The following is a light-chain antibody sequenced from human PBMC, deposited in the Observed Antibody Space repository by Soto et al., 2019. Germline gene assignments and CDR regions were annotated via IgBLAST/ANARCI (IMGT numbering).Light chain of an antibody. CDR1: QRVSSNY. V-gene: IGKV3-20*01. CDR2: GAS. CDR3: QKYGSFSLT. Sequence: DIVLTQSPCTLSLSPGERATLSCRASQRVSSNYLAWYQQKPGQAPRLLIHGASTKATGVPDRFSGSGSGTDFTLTISRLEPEDVAVYHCQKYGSFSLTFGQGTKVEIK. J-gene: IGKJ1*01.